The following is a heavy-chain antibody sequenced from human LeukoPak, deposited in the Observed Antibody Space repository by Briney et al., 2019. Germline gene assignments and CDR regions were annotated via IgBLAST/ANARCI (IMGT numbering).Heavy chain of an antibody. CDR1: GYTFTNYD. V-gene: IGHV1-8*01. CDR3: AREGLDY. J-gene: IGHJ4*02. CDR2: MNPNSGNS. Sequence: ASVKVSCKASGYTFTNYDINWVGQPTGQGLEWMGYMNPNSGNSAYAQKFQGRVTITTDASISTASMELSGLRSEDTALYYCAREGLDYWGQGTLVTVSS.